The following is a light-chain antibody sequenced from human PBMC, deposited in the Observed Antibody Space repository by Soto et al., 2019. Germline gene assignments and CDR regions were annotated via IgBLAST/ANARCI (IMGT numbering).Light chain of an antibody. Sequence: QSALTQPASVSGSPGQSITISCTGTSSDIGRYDYVSWYQQYPDKAPKLMIFDVNNRPSGVSNRFSGSKAGNTASRTISGLQAEYEADYYCSSYTSSTTYVFGAGTKLTVL. J-gene: IGLJ1*01. CDR1: SSDIGRYDY. CDR2: DVN. CDR3: SSYTSSTTYV. V-gene: IGLV2-14*03.